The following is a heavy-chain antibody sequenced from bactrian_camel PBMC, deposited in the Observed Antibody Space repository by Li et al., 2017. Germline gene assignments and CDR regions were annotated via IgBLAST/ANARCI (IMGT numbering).Heavy chain of an antibody. V-gene: IGHV3S55*01. CDR1: GRDGWTSSSV. Sequence: HVQLVESGGGSVQAGGSLTLSCAASGRDGWTSSSVCMGWFRQVAGKEREAVAVIDSDDTASYADSVKGRFTISSDKVNMKNELYLQMDSLNPNDTAMYYCAALTGWAGGCHSWSQTAMNYWGKGTQVTV. D-gene: IGHD3*01. CDR2: IDSDDTA. J-gene: IGHJ7*01.